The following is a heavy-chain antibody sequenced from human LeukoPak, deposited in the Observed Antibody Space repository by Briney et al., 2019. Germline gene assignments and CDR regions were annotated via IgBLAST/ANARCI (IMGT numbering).Heavy chain of an antibody. CDR1: GGSISRSSYY. CDR3: ARQQPGYCSSTSCLNEVDY. V-gene: IGHV4-39*01. J-gene: IGHJ4*02. Sequence: SETLSLTCTVSGGSISRSSYYWGWIRQPPGKGLEWIGSIYYSGSTYYNPSLKSRVTISVDTSKNQFSLKLSSVTAADTAVYYCARQQPGYCSSTSCLNEVDYWGQGTLVTVSS. D-gene: IGHD2-2*01. CDR2: IYYSGST.